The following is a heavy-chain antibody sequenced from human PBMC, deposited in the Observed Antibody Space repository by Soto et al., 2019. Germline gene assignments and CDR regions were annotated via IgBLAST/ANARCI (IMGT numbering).Heavy chain of an antibody. CDR3: ANGGRMGQDAFDI. CDR2: ISGSGGST. J-gene: IGHJ3*02. D-gene: IGHD2-8*01. CDR1: GFTFSSYA. V-gene: IGHV3-23*01. Sequence: GGSLRLSCAASGFTFSSYAMSWVRQAPGKWLEWVSAISGSGGSTYYADSVKGRFTISRDNSKNTLYLQMNSLRAEDTAVYYCANGGRMGQDAFDIWGQGTMVTVSS.